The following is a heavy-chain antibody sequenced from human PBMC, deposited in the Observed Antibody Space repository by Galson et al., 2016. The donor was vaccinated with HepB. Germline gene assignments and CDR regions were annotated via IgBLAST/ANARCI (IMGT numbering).Heavy chain of an antibody. CDR2: INAGNGNT. V-gene: IGHV1-3*01. Sequence: SVKVSCKASGYTFISYAMHWVRQAPGQRLEWMGWINAGNGNTKYSQKFQGRVTITRDTSASTVYMELSSLRSEDTAVYYCARDRPYYDILTGYYYYHYGMDVWGQGTTVTVSS. CDR3: ARDRPYYDILTGYYYYHYGMDV. D-gene: IGHD3-9*01. CDR1: GYTFISYA. J-gene: IGHJ6*02.